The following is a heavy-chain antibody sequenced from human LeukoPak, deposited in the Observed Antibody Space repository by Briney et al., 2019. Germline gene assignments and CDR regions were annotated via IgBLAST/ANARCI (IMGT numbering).Heavy chain of an antibody. CDR3: ARAAPMVRGVPLNS. D-gene: IGHD3-10*01. V-gene: IGHV4-34*01. Sequence: PSETLSLTCAVYGGSFSGYYWSWIRQPPGKGLEWIGEINHSGSTNYNPSLKSRVTISVDTSKNQFSLKLSSVTAADTAVYYCARAAPMVRGVPLNSWGQGTLVTVSS. CDR1: GGSFSGYY. J-gene: IGHJ4*02. CDR2: INHSGST.